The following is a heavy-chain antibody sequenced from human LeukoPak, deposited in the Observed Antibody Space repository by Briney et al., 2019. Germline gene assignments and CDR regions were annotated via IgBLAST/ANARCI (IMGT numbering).Heavy chain of an antibody. Sequence: ASVKVSCKASGYTFTDYYIHWVRQAPGQGLEWMGWINPNSGGTNYAQKFQGRVTMTRDTSISTAYMELGRLRSDDTAVFFCARSSYYYDSSGYPGYYFDYWGQGTLVTVSS. J-gene: IGHJ4*02. D-gene: IGHD3-22*01. CDR1: GYTFTDYY. V-gene: IGHV1-2*02. CDR3: ARSSYYYDSSGYPGYYFDY. CDR2: INPNSGGT.